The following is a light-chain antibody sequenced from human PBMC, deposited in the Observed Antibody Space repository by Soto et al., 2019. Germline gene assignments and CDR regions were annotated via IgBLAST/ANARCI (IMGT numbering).Light chain of an antibody. V-gene: IGKV3-20*01. J-gene: IGKJ3*01. CDR3: QQHGSWGIT. CDR1: QSVSSNS. CDR2: AAS. Sequence: EIVLTQSPATLSLSPGEIATLSCRTSQSVSSNSLAWHQQKPGQAPRLLMYAASSRAAGIPDRFSGSGSGTDFTLTISRLEPEDCAVYYCQQHGSWGITFGPGTKVDI.